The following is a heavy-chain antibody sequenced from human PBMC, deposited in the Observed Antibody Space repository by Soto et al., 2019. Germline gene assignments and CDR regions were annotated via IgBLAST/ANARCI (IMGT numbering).Heavy chain of an antibody. CDR3: ATRSGPGKYYYYGMDV. J-gene: IGHJ6*02. V-gene: IGHV3-23*01. CDR1: GFTFSSYA. D-gene: IGHD3-10*01. CDR2: ISGSGGST. Sequence: GGSLRLSCAASGFTFSSYAMSWVRQAPGKGLEWVSAISGSGGSTYYADSVKGRFTISRDNSKNTLYLQMNSLRAEDTAVYYCATRSGPGKYYYYGMDVWGQGTTVTVSS.